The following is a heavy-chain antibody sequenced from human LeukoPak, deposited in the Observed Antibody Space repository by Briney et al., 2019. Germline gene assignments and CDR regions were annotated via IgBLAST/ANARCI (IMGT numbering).Heavy chain of an antibody. D-gene: IGHD3-22*01. J-gene: IGHJ4*02. V-gene: IGHV4-4*07. CDR1: GGSISSYY. CDR3: ARGSSTGYYGMYFFDS. Sequence: SETLSLTCTVSGGSISSYYWSWIRQPAGKGLEWIGRIYTSGGTNYNPSLKSRVTISVDTSKNQFSLKVSSVTAADTAVYYCARGSSTGYYGMYFFDSWGQGTLVTVSS. CDR2: IYTSGGT.